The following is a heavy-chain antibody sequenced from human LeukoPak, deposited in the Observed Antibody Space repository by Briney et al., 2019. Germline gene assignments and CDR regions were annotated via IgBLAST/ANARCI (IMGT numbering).Heavy chain of an antibody. CDR1: GFTFSSYG. J-gene: IGHJ3*02. CDR3: AKDFARVRGVTMGAFDI. CDR2: ISSSSSSI. Sequence: GGSLRLSCAASGFTFSSYGMNWVRRAPGKGLEWLSYISSSSSSIYYADSVKGRFTISRDNGENSLYLQMNSLRDEDTAVYYCAKDFARVRGVTMGAFDIWGQGTMVTASS. D-gene: IGHD3-10*01. V-gene: IGHV3-48*02.